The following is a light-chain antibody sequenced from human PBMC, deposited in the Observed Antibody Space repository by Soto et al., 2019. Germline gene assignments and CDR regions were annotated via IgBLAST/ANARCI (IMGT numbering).Light chain of an antibody. CDR3: QTWGTGIRV. J-gene: IGLJ2*01. CDR1: SGHSSYA. Sequence: QPVLTQSPSASASLGASVNLTCILSSGHSSYAIAWHQQQPEKGPRYLMKLNSDGSHSKGDGIPDRFSGSSSGAERYLTISSLQSEDEADYYCQTWGTGIRVFGGGTKVTVL. CDR2: LNSDGSH. V-gene: IGLV4-69*01.